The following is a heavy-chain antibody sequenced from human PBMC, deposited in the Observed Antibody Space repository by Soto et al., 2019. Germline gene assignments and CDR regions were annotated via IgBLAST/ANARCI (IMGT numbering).Heavy chain of an antibody. CDR2: VSAYNGNT. D-gene: IGHD3-22*01. Sequence: ASVKVSCKXSGYTFTSYGISWVRQAPGQGLEWMGWVSAYNGNTNYAQKLQGRVTMTTDTSTSTAYMELRSLRSDDTAVYYCARARITMIVVVNPSDYYYGMDVWGQGTTVTVSS. CDR3: ARARITMIVVVNPSDYYYGMDV. V-gene: IGHV1-18*04. CDR1: GYTFTSYG. J-gene: IGHJ6*02.